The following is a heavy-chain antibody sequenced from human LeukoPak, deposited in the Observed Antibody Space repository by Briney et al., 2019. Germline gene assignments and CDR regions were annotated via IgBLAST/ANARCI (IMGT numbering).Heavy chain of an antibody. CDR1: GGSFSGYY. Sequence: PSETLSLTCAVYGGSFSGYYWSWIRQPPGKGLEWIGEINHSGSTNYNPSLKSRVTISVDTSKNQFSLKLSSVTAADTAVYYCARGDYYDSGGPSRYWGQGTLVTVSS. J-gene: IGHJ4*02. CDR2: INHSGST. CDR3: ARGDYYDSGGPSRY. V-gene: IGHV4-34*01. D-gene: IGHD3-22*01.